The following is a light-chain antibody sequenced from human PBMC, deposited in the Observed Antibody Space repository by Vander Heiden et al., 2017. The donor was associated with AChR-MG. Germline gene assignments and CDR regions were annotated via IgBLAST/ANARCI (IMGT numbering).Light chain of an antibody. J-gene: IGKJ1*01. CDR2: GTS. CDR1: QSVSYN. V-gene: IGKV3-15*01. CDR3: QQYNSWPRT. Sequence: EIVLTQSPATVSVSPGERATLFCRASQSVSYNLAWYHQKPGQAPRLVMQGTSTRATGIPGRFSGSGSMTEFTLTISDLQPEDFGLYYCQQYNSWPRTFGQGTKVEFK.